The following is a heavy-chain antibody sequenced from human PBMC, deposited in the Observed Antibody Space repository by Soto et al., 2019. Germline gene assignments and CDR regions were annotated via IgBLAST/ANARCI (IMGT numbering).Heavy chain of an antibody. J-gene: IGHJ6*02. CDR3: AKGDYDFWSGYYYGMDV. Sequence: GGSLRLSCAASGFIFSSYAMSWVRQAPGKGLEWVSAISGSGGSTYYADSVKGRFTISRDNSKNTLYLQMNSLRAEDTAVYYCAKGDYDFWSGYYYGMDVWGQGTTVTVSS. CDR1: GFIFSSYA. V-gene: IGHV3-23*01. CDR2: ISGSGGST. D-gene: IGHD3-3*01.